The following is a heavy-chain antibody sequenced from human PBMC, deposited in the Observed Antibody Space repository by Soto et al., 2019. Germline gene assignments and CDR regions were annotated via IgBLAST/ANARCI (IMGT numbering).Heavy chain of an antibody. CDR1: GFTFSSFA. V-gene: IGHV3-23*01. J-gene: IGHJ3*02. CDR2: ISKTGDNT. Sequence: EVQLLESGGGLVQPGGSLRLSCAASGFTFSSFAMTWVRQAPGKGLEWVSTISKTGDNTYYGDSVMGRFTISRDNSKSTLYLQMNSLRAEDTAGYYCAKDLAAAATGDSFDIWGQGTMVTVSS. D-gene: IGHD6-13*01. CDR3: AKDLAAAATGDSFDI.